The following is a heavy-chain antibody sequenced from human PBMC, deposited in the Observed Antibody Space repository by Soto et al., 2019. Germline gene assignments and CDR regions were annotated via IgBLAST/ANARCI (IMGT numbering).Heavy chain of an antibody. J-gene: IGHJ6*02. CDR1: GGTFSSYA. D-gene: IGHD2-15*01. V-gene: IGHV1-69*12. CDR3: ASVETQRYYSGMDV. CDR2: IIPIFRTA. Sequence: QVQLVQSGAEVKKPGSSVKVSCKASGGTFSSYAISWVRQAPGQGLEWMGGIIPIFRTADYAQKFQGSVTITADESTSPAYMELGSLGSEDTAVYYCASVETQRYYSGMDVWGQGTTVTVSS.